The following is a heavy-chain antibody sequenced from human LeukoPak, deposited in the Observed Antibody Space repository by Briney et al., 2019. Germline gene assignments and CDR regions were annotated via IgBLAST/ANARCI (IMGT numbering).Heavy chain of an antibody. J-gene: IGHJ6*03. Sequence: GESLKISCQGSGYTFTHDWIGWVRQMPGKGLEWMGIIYPGDSDTRYNPSFQGQVTISADKSISTAYLQWSSLKASDTAMYYCARLPVQLERRVGYYYYYMDVWGKGTTVTVSS. CDR3: ARLPVQLERRVGYYYYYMDV. D-gene: IGHD1-1*01. CDR2: IYPGDSDT. V-gene: IGHV5-51*01. CDR1: GYTFTHDW.